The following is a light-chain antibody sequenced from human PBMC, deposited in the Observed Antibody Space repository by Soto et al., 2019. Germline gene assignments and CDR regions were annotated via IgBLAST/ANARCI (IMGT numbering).Light chain of an antibody. CDR1: QTVSSNY. CDR2: GAS. Sequence: EIILTQSPDTLSLSPGERATLSCRASQTVSSNYLAWCQQRPRQAPRLLIYGASTRAAGIPDRFSGSGSGTDFTLTITRLEPEDSAVYFCQQYTGPPTTFGQGTRLEIK. CDR3: QQYTGPPTT. V-gene: IGKV3-20*01. J-gene: IGKJ5*01.